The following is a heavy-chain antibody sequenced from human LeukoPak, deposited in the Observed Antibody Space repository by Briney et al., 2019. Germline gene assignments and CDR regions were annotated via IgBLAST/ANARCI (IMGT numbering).Heavy chain of an antibody. V-gene: IGHV3-15*07. Sequence: GGSLRLSCAASGFTFSNAWMNWVRQPPGKGREWVGRIKSKTDGGTTDYAAPVKGRFTISRDDSKNTLYLQMNSLKTEGTAVYYCTTASAYDSSGYYLAYYYYGMDVWGQGTTATVSS. D-gene: IGHD3-22*01. CDR2: IKSKTDGGTT. J-gene: IGHJ6*02. CDR3: TTASAYDSSGYYLAYYYYGMDV. CDR1: GFTFSNAW.